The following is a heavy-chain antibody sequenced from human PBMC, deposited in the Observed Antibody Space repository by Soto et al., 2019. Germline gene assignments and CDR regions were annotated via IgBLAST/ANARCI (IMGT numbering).Heavy chain of an antibody. D-gene: IGHD3-22*01. V-gene: IGHV3-30-3*01. CDR1: GFTFSSYA. Sequence: PGGSRRLSCAASGFTFSSYAMHWVRQAPGKGLEWVAVISYDGSNKYYPDSVKGRFTISRDNSKNTLYLQMNSLRAEDTAVYYCARDPGTMIGVLRLFFDYRGQGTLVTVSS. CDR2: ISYDGSNK. J-gene: IGHJ4*02. CDR3: ARDPGTMIGVLRLFFDY.